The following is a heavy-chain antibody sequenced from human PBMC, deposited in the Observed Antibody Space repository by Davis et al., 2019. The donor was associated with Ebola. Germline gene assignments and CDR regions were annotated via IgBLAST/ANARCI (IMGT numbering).Heavy chain of an antibody. J-gene: IGHJ4*02. CDR1: GDSITSISYY. D-gene: IGHD3-22*01. V-gene: IGHV4-39*01. CDR3: ARQSVYHYDT. CDR2: IYYSGRT. Sequence: MPSETLSLTCSVSGDSITSISYYWGWIRQPPGKGLEWIGSIYYSGRTYYNPSLKSRVTMSVDTSKNQFSLRLTSVTAADTAVFYCARQSVYHYDTWGQGTLVTVSS.